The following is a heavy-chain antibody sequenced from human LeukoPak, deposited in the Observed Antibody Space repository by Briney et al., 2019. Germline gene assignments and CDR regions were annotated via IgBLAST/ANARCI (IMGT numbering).Heavy chain of an antibody. CDR2: ISDSGGST. Sequence: GGSLRLSCAASGFTFSSYAMSWVRQAPGKGLEWVSVISDSGGSTYYADSVKGRFTISRDNSKNTLYLQMNSLRAEDTAVYYCAKDLNMGNIVGPTEWFDPWGQGTLVTVSS. J-gene: IGHJ5*02. D-gene: IGHD1-26*01. V-gene: IGHV3-23*01. CDR1: GFTFSSYA. CDR3: AKDLNMGNIVGPTEWFDP.